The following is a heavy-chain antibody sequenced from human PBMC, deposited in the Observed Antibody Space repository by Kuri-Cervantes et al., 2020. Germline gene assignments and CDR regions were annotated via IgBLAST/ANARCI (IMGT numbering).Heavy chain of an antibody. CDR1: GGSISSYY. V-gene: IGHV4-59*12. CDR3: ARVRYCDFWSGYYVSHGWFDP. J-gene: IGHJ5*02. CDR2: IYYSGST. D-gene: IGHD3-3*01. Sequence: SETLSLTCTVSGGSISSYYWSWIRQPPGKGLEWIGYIYYSGSTNYNPSLKSRVTISVDTSKNQFSVKLSSVTAADTAVYYCARVRYCDFWSGYYVSHGWFDPWGQGTLVTVSS.